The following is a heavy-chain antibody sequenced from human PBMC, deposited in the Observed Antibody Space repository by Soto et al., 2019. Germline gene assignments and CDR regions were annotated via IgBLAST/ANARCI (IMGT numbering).Heavy chain of an antibody. CDR1: GYTFTSYG. J-gene: IGHJ4*02. CDR2: ISAYNGNT. CDR3: ARSQVGATGPYSY. Sequence: GASVKVSCKASGYTFTSYGISWVRQAPGQGLEWMGWISAYNGNTNYAQKLQGRVTMTTDTSTSTAYMALRSRRPDDTAVYYCARSQVGATGPYSYCSQGTLVTVSS. D-gene: IGHD1-26*01. V-gene: IGHV1-18*01.